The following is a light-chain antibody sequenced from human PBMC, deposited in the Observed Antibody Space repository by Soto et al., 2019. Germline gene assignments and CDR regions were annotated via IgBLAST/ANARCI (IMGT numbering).Light chain of an antibody. CDR2: DTS. CDR1: LSSW. CDR3: QQYET. Sequence: DLQMTQSPSTLSASVGDRVTITCRASLSSWLAWYQQKPGKAPKLLISDTSTLESGVPPRFSGSGFETELTLTISSLQPDDFATYYCQQYETFGPGTKVEV. V-gene: IGKV1-5*01. J-gene: IGKJ1*01.